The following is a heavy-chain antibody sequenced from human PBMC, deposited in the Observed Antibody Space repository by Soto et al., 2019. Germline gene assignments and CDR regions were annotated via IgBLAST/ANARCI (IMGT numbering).Heavy chain of an antibody. CDR2: IFSNENT. CDR1: SGSLSPYY. CDR3: ARYSGGWQNYFDS. V-gene: IGHV4-4*07. D-gene: IGHD6-19*01. Sequence: SETLSLTCTVSSGSLSPYYWSWIRQPAGKGLEWIGRIFSNENTNYNPSLKSRVTMSMDTSKNQFSLILTSVTAADTAVYYCARYSGGWQNYFDSWGQGTLVTVSS. J-gene: IGHJ4*02.